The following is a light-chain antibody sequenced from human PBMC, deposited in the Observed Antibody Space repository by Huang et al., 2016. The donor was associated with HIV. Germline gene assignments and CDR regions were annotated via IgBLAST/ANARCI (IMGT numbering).Light chain of an antibody. CDR1: QIISTY. CDR3: QQSHSTPYT. V-gene: IGKV1-39*01. J-gene: IGKJ2*01. CDR2: DAS. Sequence: DIQMTQSPSSLSASVGDRVTISCRASQIISTYLIWYQQKPVKAPKLLVYDASSVQRGVPSRFGGSGCGTDVTLTISSLQPEDFATYYCQQSHSTPYTFGQGTKLEIK.